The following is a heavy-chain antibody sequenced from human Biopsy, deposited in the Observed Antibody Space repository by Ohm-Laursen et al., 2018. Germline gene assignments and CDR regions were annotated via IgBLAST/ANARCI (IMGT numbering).Heavy chain of an antibody. Sequence: SDTLSLTCSVSGGSISSDYWSWIRQTPEKGLEWIGYIYYSGSTNYNPSLKSRVTISVDTSKNQFSLRLNSVTAADTAVYYCARATNSTGWPYYYFYGMDVWGQGTTVIVSS. CDR1: GGSISSDY. CDR2: IYYSGST. J-gene: IGHJ6*02. CDR3: ARATNSTGWPYYYFYGMDV. D-gene: IGHD2/OR15-2a*01. V-gene: IGHV4-59*07.